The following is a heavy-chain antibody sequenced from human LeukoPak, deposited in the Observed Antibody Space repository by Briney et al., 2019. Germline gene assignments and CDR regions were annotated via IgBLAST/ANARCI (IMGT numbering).Heavy chain of an antibody. J-gene: IGHJ3*02. Sequence: GGSLRLSCAASGFTFSSYEMNWVRQAPGKGLEWVSYISSSGSTIYYADSVKGRFTISRDNAKNSLYLQMNSLRAEDTAVYYCARGMYYYDSSGSPPSNSAFDIWGQGTMVTVSS. CDR1: GFTFSSYE. CDR3: ARGMYYYDSSGSPPSNSAFDI. V-gene: IGHV3-48*03. CDR2: ISSSGSTI. D-gene: IGHD3-22*01.